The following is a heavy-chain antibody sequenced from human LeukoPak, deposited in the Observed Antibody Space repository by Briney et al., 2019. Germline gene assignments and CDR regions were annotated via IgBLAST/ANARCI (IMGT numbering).Heavy chain of an antibody. CDR2: IRSKANSYAT. V-gene: IGHV3-73*01. Sequence: GGSLRLSCAASGFTFSGSAMHWVRQASGKGLEWVGRIRSKANSYATAYAASVKGRFTISRDDPKNTAYLQMNSLKTEDTAVYYCTRLTGYSSGWYEKGFDYWGQGTLVTVSS. CDR1: GFTFSGSA. D-gene: IGHD6-19*01. J-gene: IGHJ4*02. CDR3: TRLTGYSSGWYEKGFDY.